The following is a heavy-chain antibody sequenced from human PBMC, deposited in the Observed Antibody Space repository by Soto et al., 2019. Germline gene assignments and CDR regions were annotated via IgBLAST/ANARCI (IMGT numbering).Heavy chain of an antibody. CDR1: GYTFTSYD. CDR2: MNPNSGNT. V-gene: IGHV1-8*01. Sequence: QVQLVQSGAEVKKPGASVKVSCKASGYTFTSYDINWVRQATGQGLEWMGWMNPNSGNTGYAQKCQSRVTMTRNTSISTAYMELSSLRSEDTAVYYCAIPHLSSGWYVYYYWGQGTLVTVSS. D-gene: IGHD6-19*01. CDR3: AIPHLSSGWYVYYY. J-gene: IGHJ4*02.